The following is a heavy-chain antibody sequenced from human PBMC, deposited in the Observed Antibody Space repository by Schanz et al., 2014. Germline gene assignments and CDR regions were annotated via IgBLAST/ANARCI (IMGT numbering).Heavy chain of an antibody. CDR1: GFTMRNEW. D-gene: IGHD2-2*02. Sequence: EVQLVESGGGLVKPGGSLRLSCAASGFTMRNEWMSWVRQAPGKGLEWVARIKSRIHGGTTDYAAPVKGRFTISRDDSKHTVYLQMNSLKSEDTAVYYCTSMATIPRNWFDPWGQGTLVTVSS. CDR2: IKSRIHGGTT. J-gene: IGHJ5*02. V-gene: IGHV3-15*01. CDR3: TSMATIPRNWFDP.